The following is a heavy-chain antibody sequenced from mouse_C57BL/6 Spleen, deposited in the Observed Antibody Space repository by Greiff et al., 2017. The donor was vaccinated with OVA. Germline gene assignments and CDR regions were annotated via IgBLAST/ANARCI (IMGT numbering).Heavy chain of an antibody. Sequence: EVKLMESGPELVKPGASVKISCKASGYSFTGYYMNWVKQSPEKSLEWIGEINPSTGGTTYNQKFKAKATLTVDKSSSTAYMQLKSLTSEDSAVYYCARPYSNYDWYFDVWGTGTTVTVSS. J-gene: IGHJ1*03. CDR3: ARPYSNYDWYFDV. V-gene: IGHV1-42*01. CDR2: INPSTGGT. D-gene: IGHD2-5*01. CDR1: GYSFTGYY.